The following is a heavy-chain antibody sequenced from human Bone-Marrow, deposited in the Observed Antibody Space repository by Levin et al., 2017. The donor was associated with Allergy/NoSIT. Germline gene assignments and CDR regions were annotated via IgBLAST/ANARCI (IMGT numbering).Heavy chain of an antibody. J-gene: IGHJ6*03. D-gene: IGHD2-2*01. CDR2: ISGSGGST. Sequence: PGGSLRLSCAASGFTFSSYAMSWVRQAPGKGLEWVSAISGSGGSTYYADSVKGRFTISRDNSKNTLYLQMNSLRAEDTAVYYCAKAGRTVVVPAAHKVGYYYYYMDVWGKGTTVTVSS. V-gene: IGHV3-23*01. CDR1: GFTFSSYA. CDR3: AKAGRTVVVPAAHKVGYYYYYMDV.